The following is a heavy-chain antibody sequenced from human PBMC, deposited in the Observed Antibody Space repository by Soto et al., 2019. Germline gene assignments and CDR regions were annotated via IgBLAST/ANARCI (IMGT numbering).Heavy chain of an antibody. CDR2: IYYSGST. J-gene: IGHJ4*02. CDR3: ARAGYNWRHFDY. V-gene: IGHV4-59*12. D-gene: IGHD1-20*01. CDR1: GGSISSYY. Sequence: PSETLSLTCTVSGGSISSYYWSWIRQPPGKGLEWIGYIYYSGSTNYNPSLKSRVTISVDKSKNQFSLKLSSVTAADTAVYYCARAGYNWRHFDYWGQGTLVTVSS.